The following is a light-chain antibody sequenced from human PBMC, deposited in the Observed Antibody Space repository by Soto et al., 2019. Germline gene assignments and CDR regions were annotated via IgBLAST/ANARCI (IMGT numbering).Light chain of an antibody. V-gene: IGLV2-14*03. J-gene: IGLJ3*02. CDR1: SSDVGGYDY. Sequence: QSALTQPASVSGSPGQSITISCTGTSSDVGGYDYVSWYQQHPGKAPKLMIFDVSNRPSGISYRFSGSKSGNTASLTISGLQADDEADYYCSSYASKTPVVFGGGTKLTVL. CDR2: DVS. CDR3: SSYASKTPVV.